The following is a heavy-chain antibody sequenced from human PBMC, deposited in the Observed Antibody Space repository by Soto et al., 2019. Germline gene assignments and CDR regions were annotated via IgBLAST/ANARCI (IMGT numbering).Heavy chain of an antibody. Sequence: GASVKVSCKTSGYTFTSYYMHWVRQAPGQGLEWMGIINPSGGSTSYAQKFQGRVTMTRDTSTSTVYMELSSLRSEDTAVYYCARGGDNIVVVPAATFGWFDPWGQGTLVTVSS. CDR3: ARGGDNIVVVPAATFGWFDP. CDR2: INPSGGST. CDR1: GYTFTSYY. D-gene: IGHD2-2*01. J-gene: IGHJ5*02. V-gene: IGHV1-46*03.